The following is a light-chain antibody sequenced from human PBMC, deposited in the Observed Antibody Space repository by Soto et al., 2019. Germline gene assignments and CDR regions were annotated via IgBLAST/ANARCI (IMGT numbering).Light chain of an antibody. CDR1: QSVSSN. CDR2: GAS. CDR3: QQYNKWPLFT. Sequence: EVVMTQSPATLSVSPGERATLSCRASQSVSSNLAWYQLRPGQAPRLLIYGASTRAPGIPARFSGSGSGTDFTLTLSSLQSEDFALYYCQQYNKWPLFTFGPGTRVDIK. J-gene: IGKJ3*01. V-gene: IGKV3-15*01.